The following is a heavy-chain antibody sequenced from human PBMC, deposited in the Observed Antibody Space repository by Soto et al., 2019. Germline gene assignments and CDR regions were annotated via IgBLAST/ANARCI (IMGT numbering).Heavy chain of an antibody. CDR1: SGSISSSNW. CDR2: IYHSGST. J-gene: IGHJ6*03. Sequence: SETLSLTCAVSSGSISSSNWWSWVRQPPGKGLEWIGEIYHSGSTNYNPSLKSRVTISVDKSKNQFSLKLSSVTAADTAVYYCARARVIAALTLDYYYYMDVWGKGTTVTVSS. CDR3: ARARVIAALTLDYYYYMDV. D-gene: IGHD6-13*01. V-gene: IGHV4-4*02.